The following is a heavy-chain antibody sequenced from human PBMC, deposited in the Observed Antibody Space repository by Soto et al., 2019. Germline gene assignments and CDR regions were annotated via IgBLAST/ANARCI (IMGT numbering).Heavy chain of an antibody. V-gene: IGHV3-13*05. CDR3: ARTDRDFYGLDV. CDR2: ISAAGDP. Sequence: EVQLVESGGGLVQPGGSLRLFCEASGFTFRKYDMHWVRQGTGKGLEWVSGISAAGDPDYADSVEGRFTISRENAQNSFFLQMNSLRVGVTAVYYCARTDRDFYGLDVWGQGTTVIVSS. J-gene: IGHJ6*02. CDR1: GFTFRKYD.